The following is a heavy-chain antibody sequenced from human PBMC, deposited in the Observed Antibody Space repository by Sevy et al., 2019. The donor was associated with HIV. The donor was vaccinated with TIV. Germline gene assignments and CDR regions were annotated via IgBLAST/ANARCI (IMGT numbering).Heavy chain of an antibody. Sequence: GESLKISCAASGFTFRSYSMNWVRQAPGRGLEWVSSITSSSSFIFYADSVKGQFTISRDNAKNSLFLQMNSLRAEDTAVYYCARPTSGLSEYEPLDNARFYGMDVWGQGTTVTVSS. J-gene: IGHJ6*02. CDR2: ITSSSSFI. D-gene: IGHD1-20*01. CDR3: ARPTSGLSEYEPLDNARFYGMDV. CDR1: GFTFRSYS. V-gene: IGHV3-21*01.